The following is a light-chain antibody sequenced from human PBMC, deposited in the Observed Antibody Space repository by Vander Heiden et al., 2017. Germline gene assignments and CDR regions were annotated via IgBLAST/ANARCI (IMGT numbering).Light chain of an antibody. V-gene: IGLV2-8*01. J-gene: IGLJ3*02. Sequence: QSPLLQPPSASGPPGRSVTISCTGTSSDVGGYNFVSWYQQHPGKAPKLMIYEVSKRPSGVPDRFSGSKSGNTASLTVSGLQAEDEADYYCSSYAGSNNLVFGGGTKLTVL. CDR3: SSYAGSNNLV. CDR2: EVS. CDR1: SSDVGGYNF.